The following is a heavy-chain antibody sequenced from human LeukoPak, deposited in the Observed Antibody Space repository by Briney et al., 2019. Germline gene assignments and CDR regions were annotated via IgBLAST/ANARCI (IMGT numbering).Heavy chain of an antibody. CDR1: GYTFTSYY. V-gene: IGHV1-46*01. Sequence: ASVKVSCKASGYTFTSYYMHWVRQAPGQGLEWMGIINPSGGSTSYAQKFQGRVTMTRDTSTSTVYMELSSLRSEDTAVYYCARAYCGGDCYWSHFNYYYGMDVWGQGTTVAVSS. J-gene: IGHJ6*02. CDR3: ARAYCGGDCYWSHFNYYYGMDV. CDR2: INPSGGST. D-gene: IGHD2-21*02.